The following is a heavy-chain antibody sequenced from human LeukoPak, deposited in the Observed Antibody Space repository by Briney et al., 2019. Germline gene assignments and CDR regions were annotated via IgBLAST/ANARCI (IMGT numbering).Heavy chain of an antibody. CDR3: ARDAIVVVPAARQNYYYMDV. D-gene: IGHD2-2*01. CDR2: IIPIFGTA. Sequence: SVKVSCKASGGTFSSYATSWVRQAPGQGLEWMGGIIPIFGTANYAQKFQGRVTITADESTSTAYMELSSLRSEDTAVYYCARDAIVVVPAARQNYYYMDVWGKGTTVTISS. V-gene: IGHV1-69*13. CDR1: GGTFSSYA. J-gene: IGHJ6*03.